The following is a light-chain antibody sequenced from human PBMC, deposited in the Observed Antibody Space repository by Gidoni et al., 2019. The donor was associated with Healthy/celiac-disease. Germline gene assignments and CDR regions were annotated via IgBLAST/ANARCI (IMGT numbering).Light chain of an antibody. CDR1: SSDVGSYNL. J-gene: IGLJ2*01. V-gene: IGLV2-23*01. Sequence: GQSITISCTGTSSDVGSYNLVSWYQQHPGKAPKLMIYEGSKRPSGVSNRFSGSKSGNTASLTISGLQAEDEADYYCCSYAGSSSWVFGGGTKLTVL. CDR2: EGS. CDR3: CSYAGSSSWV.